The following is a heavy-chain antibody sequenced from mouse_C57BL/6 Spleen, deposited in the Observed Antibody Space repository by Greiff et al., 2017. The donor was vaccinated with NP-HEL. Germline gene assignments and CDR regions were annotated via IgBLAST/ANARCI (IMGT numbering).Heavy chain of an antibody. CDR3: AREEGLRLRYFDD. D-gene: IGHD3-2*02. CDR1: GYTFTSYW. Sequence: QVQLQQPGAELVKPGASVKLSCKASGYTFTSYWMHWVKQRPGQGLEWIGMIHPNSGSTNYNEKFKSKATLTVDKSSSTAYMQLSSLTSEDSAVYYCAREEGLRLRYFDDWGQGTTLTVSS. V-gene: IGHV1-64*01. J-gene: IGHJ2*01. CDR2: IHPNSGST.